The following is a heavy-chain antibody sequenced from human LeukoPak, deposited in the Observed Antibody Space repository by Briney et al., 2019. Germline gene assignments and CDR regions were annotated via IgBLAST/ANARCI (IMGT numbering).Heavy chain of an antibody. Sequence: GGSLRLSCTASGFIFSNSGMHWVRQAPGKGLEWVAVISYDDNYKYYVDSVKGRFTISRDNSKNKLSLQMYSLRPEDSAIYYCARFWDYYGMDVWGQGTTVIVSS. V-gene: IGHV3-30*03. CDR3: ARFWDYYGMDV. J-gene: IGHJ6*02. CDR2: ISYDDNYK. D-gene: IGHD3-16*01. CDR1: GFIFSNSG.